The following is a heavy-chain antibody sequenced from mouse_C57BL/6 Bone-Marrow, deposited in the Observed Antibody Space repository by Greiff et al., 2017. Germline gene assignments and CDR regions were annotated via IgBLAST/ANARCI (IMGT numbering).Heavy chain of an antibody. CDR3: AKYGWYSAMDY. CDR1: GFTFSDYG. CDR2: ISSGSSTI. J-gene: IGHJ4*01. Sequence: EVKLLESGGGLVKPGGSLKLSCAASGFTFSDYGMHWVRQAPEQGLEWVAYISSGSSTIYYADTVKGRFTISRDTANNTLFLQLTSLRSEDSSMYYSAKYGWYSAMDYWGQGTSVTVSS. D-gene: IGHD1-2*01. V-gene: IGHV5-17*01.